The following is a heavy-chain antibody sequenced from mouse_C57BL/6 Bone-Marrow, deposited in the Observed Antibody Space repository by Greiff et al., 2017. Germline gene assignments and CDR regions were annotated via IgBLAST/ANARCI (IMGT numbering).Heavy chain of an antibody. D-gene: IGHD1-1*01. V-gene: IGHV5-4*01. Sequence: EVQLVESGGGLVKPGGSLKLSCAASGFTFSSYSMSWVRQTPEKRLEWVATISDGGSYTYYPDNVKGRFTLSRDNAKNNLYLQRSHLKSEDTAMYYCARYYYGSSRWYFDVWGTGTTVTVSS. J-gene: IGHJ1*03. CDR2: ISDGGSYT. CDR3: ARYYYGSSRWYFDV. CDR1: GFTFSSYS.